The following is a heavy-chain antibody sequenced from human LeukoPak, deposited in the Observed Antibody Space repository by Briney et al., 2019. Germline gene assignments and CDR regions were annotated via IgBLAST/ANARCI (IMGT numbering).Heavy chain of an antibody. V-gene: IGHV5-51*01. CDR2: IYPGDSDA. CDR1: GYSFTSYW. Sequence: GESLKISCKGSGYSFTSYWIGWVRQMPGKGLEWMGIIYPGDSDARYSPSFQGQVTISADKSISTAYLQWSSLKASDTAMYYCARHKWFGAPSQSPFQHWGQGTLVTVSS. D-gene: IGHD3-10*01. CDR3: ARHKWFGAPSQSPFQH. J-gene: IGHJ1*01.